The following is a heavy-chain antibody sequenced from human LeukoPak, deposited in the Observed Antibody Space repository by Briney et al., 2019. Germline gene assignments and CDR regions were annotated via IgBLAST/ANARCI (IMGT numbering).Heavy chain of an antibody. V-gene: IGHV3-23*01. D-gene: IGHD3-22*01. J-gene: IGHJ4*02. CDR3: ARVTSYDSSGYYTIYSGGYFDY. CDR1: GFTFSSYS. CDR2: ISPSGDIK. Sequence: GGSLRLSCAASGFTFSSYSINWVRQAPGKGLEWVSGISPSGDIKYYVDSVKGRFTISRDNSKNTLYLQMNSLRAEDTAVYYCARVTSYDSSGYYTIYSGGYFDYWGQGTLVTVSS.